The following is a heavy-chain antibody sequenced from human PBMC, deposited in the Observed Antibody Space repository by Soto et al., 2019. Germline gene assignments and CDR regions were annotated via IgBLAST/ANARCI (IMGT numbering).Heavy chain of an antibody. Sequence: SETLSLTCAVYGGSFSSYYWSWIRQPPGKGLEWIGFIYNSGSTNYNPSLKSRVTISMDTSRNQFSLILSSVTAADTAVYYCARAPYGSGTKPYYFDYWGQGTLVTVSS. CDR2: IYNSGST. CDR3: ARAPYGSGTKPYYFDY. CDR1: GGSFSSYY. V-gene: IGHV4-59*01. D-gene: IGHD3-10*01. J-gene: IGHJ4*02.